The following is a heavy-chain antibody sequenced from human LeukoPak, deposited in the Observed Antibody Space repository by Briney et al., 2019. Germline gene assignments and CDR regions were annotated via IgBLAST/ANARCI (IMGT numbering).Heavy chain of an antibody. CDR3: ARDLSSGWEIDY. CDR2: IIPILGIA. CDR1: GGTFSSYA. V-gene: IGHV1-69*04. Sequence: SVKVSCKASGGTFSSYAISWVRQAPGQGLEWMGRIIPILGIANYAQKFQGRVTITADKSTSTAYMELSSLRSEDTAVHYCARDLSSGWEIDYWGQGTLVTVSS. J-gene: IGHJ4*02. D-gene: IGHD6-19*01.